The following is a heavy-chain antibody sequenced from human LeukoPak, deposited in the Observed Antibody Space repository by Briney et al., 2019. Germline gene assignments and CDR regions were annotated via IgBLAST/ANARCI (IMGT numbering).Heavy chain of an antibody. Sequence: KPSETLSLTCTVSGDSITSHYWSWIRQPAGKGLEWIGRLYNSGSTNYNPSLKSRVSMSVDTCKTPFSLKTTSVTAAGAAVYYCASTSGYYFVYWGQGTLVTVYS. CDR2: LYNSGST. J-gene: IGHJ4*02. D-gene: IGHD3-9*01. V-gene: IGHV4-4*07. CDR3: ASTSGYYFVY. CDR1: GDSITSHY.